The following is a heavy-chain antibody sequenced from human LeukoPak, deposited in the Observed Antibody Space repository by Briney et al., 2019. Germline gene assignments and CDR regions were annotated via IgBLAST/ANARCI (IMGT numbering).Heavy chain of an antibody. CDR1: GGSFSGYY. CDR2: INHSGST. D-gene: IGHD2-2*01. Sequence: SETLSLTCAVYGGSFSGYYWSWIRQPPGKGLEWIGEINHSGSTNYNPSLKSRVTISVDTSKNQFSLKLSSVTAADTAVYYCARGSSYIVVVPAAMFFDPWGQGTLVTVSS. CDR3: ARGSSYIVVVPAAMFFDP. J-gene: IGHJ5*02. V-gene: IGHV4-34*09.